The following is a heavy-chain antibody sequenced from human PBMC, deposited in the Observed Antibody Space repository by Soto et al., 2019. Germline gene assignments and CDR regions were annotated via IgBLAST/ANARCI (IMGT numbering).Heavy chain of an antibody. Sequence: ASVKVSCKASGYTFTSYDINWLRQATGQGLEWMGWMNPNSGNTGYAQKFQGRVTMTRNTSISTAYMELSSLRSEDTAVYYCATLIDSSGYGDAFDIWGQGTMVTVSS. D-gene: IGHD3-22*01. J-gene: IGHJ3*02. CDR3: ATLIDSSGYGDAFDI. CDR1: GYTFTSYD. CDR2: MNPNSGNT. V-gene: IGHV1-8*01.